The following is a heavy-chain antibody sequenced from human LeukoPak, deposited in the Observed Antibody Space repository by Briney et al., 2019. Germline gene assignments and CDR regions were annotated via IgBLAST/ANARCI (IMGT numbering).Heavy chain of an antibody. V-gene: IGHV3-30*18. CDR2: ISYDGSNK. CDR1: GFTFSSYG. D-gene: IGHD1-1*01. CDR3: ANTPQLWTQFDY. Sequence: PGRSLRLSCAASGFTFSSYGTHWVRQAPGKGLEWVAVISYDGSNKYYADSVKGRFTISRDNSKNTLYLQMNSLRAEDTAVYYRANTPQLWTQFDYWGQGTLVTVSS. J-gene: IGHJ4*02.